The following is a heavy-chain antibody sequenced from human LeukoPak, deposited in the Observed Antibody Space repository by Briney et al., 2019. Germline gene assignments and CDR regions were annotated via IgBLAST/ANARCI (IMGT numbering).Heavy chain of an antibody. CDR3: ARTRLGEWLVGNAFDI. CDR1: GFTFSSYS. CDR2: ISGSSSYI. J-gene: IGHJ3*02. Sequence: GGSLRLSCAASGFTFSSYSMNWVRQAPGKGLEWVSSISGSSSYIYYADSVKGRFTISRDNAKNSLSLQMNSLRAEDTAVYYCARTRLGEWLVGNAFDIWGQGTMVTVSS. D-gene: IGHD6-19*01. V-gene: IGHV3-21*01.